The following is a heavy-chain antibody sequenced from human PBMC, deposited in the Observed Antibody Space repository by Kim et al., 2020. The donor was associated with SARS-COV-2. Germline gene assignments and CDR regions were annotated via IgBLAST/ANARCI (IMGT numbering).Heavy chain of an antibody. CDR2: ISSNGGST. CDR1: GFTFSSYA. Sequence: GGTLRLSCSASGFTFSSYAMHWVRQAPGKGLEYVSAISSNGGSTYYADSVKGRFTISRDNSKNTLYLQMSSLRAEDTAVYYCVKDDVAMYYYYGMDVWGQGTTVTVSS. CDR3: VKDDVAMYYYYGMDV. V-gene: IGHV3-64D*09. D-gene: IGHD2-2*01. J-gene: IGHJ6*02.